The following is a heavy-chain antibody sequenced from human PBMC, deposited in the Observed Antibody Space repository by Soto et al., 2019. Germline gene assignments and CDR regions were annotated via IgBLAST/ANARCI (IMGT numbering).Heavy chain of an antibody. D-gene: IGHD6-19*01. V-gene: IGHV1-69*01. CDR1: GGTFSSYA. CDR3: ADDPDIAVAGTGWNWFDP. Sequence: QVQLVQSGAEVKKPGSSVKVSCKASGGTFSSYAISWVRQAPGQGLEWMGGIIPIFGTANYAQKFQGRVTLTADESTSTGYMELSSVRSEDTAVYYCADDPDIAVAGTGWNWFDPWGQGTLVTVSS. CDR2: IIPIFGTA. J-gene: IGHJ5*02.